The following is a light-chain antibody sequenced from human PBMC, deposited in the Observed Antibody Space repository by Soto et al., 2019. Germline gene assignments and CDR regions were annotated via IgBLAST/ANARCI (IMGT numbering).Light chain of an antibody. CDR3: QSYDNNVSGWV. Sequence: QAVVTQPPSVSGAPGQRVTISCAGSSSNFGTYYDVHWYQQLPGTAPRLLIYANGIRPSGVPDRFSASKSGSSASLAITGLQAEDEADYYCQSYDNNVSGWVFGAGTKVTVL. J-gene: IGLJ3*02. CDR1: SSNFGTYYD. V-gene: IGLV1-40*01. CDR2: ANG.